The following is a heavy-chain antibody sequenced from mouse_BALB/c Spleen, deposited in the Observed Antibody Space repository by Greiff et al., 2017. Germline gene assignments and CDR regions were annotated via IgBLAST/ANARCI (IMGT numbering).Heavy chain of an antibody. Sequence: QVQLQQSGPELVKPGASVKISCKASGYAFSSSWMNWVKQRPGQGLEWIGRIYPGDGDTNYNGKFKGKATLTADKSSSTAYMQLSSLTSVDSAVYFCARVPIYYDYDGDYYAMDYWGQGTSVTVSS. D-gene: IGHD2-4*01. V-gene: IGHV1-82*01. CDR2: IYPGDGDT. CDR1: GYAFSSSW. J-gene: IGHJ4*01. CDR3: ARVPIYYDYDGDYYAMDY.